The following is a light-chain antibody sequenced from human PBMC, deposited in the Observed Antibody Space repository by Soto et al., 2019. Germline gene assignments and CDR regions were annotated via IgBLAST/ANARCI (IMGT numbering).Light chain of an antibody. V-gene: IGKV3-20*01. CDR1: QSVRNNY. Sequence: EIVLTQSPGTLSLSPGDRATLSCRASQSVRNNYLGWYQQKPGQASGLLMYGASIPDGVIGDGFSANVTGTKFTLQAGNLEVDDFQEYYYPPPETFGQGTKVDIK. CDR2: GAS. CDR3: PPPET. J-gene: IGKJ1*01.